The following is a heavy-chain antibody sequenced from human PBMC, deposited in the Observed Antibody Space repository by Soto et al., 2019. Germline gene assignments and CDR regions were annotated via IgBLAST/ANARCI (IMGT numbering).Heavy chain of an antibody. CDR3: AREAYYGNWFDP. Sequence: SETLSLTCAVSGGSISSGGYSWSWIRQPPGKGLEWIGYIYHSGSTYYNPSLKSRVTTSVDRSKNQFSLKLSSVTAADTAVYYCAREAYYGNWFDPWGQGTLVTVSS. CDR1: GGSISSGGYS. CDR2: IYHSGST. D-gene: IGHD3-10*01. J-gene: IGHJ5*02. V-gene: IGHV4-30-2*01.